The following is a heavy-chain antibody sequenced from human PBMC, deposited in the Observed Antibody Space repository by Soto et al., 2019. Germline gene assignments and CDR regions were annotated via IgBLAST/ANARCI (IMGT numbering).Heavy chain of an antibody. CDR1: GFTFSNYG. Sequence: QVQLVESGGGVVQPGESLRLSCAASGFTFSNYGIHWVRQAPGKGLEWVSVISHDGSSKYYEDSVKGRFTISRDNSKNTVYLQMNSLRVEDTAMYYCAKGILWSGGLSLEFGDHYGLDVWGQGATVTVSS. CDR3: AKGILWSGGLSLEFGDHYGLDV. J-gene: IGHJ6*02. CDR2: ISHDGSSK. V-gene: IGHV3-30*18. D-gene: IGHD3-10*01.